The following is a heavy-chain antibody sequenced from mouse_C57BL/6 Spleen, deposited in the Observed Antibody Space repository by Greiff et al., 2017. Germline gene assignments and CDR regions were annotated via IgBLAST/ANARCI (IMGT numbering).Heavy chain of an antibody. D-gene: IGHD2-5*01. CDR2: ISSGSSTI. CDR1: GFTFSDYG. CDR3: ARDYSNYSSWFAY. J-gene: IGHJ3*01. Sequence: EVHLVESGGGLVKPGGSLKLSCAASGFTFSDYGMHWVRQAPEKGLEWVAYISSGSSTIYYADTVKGRFTISRDNAKNTLFLQMTSLRSEDTAMYYCARDYSNYSSWFAYWGQGTLVTVSA. V-gene: IGHV5-17*01.